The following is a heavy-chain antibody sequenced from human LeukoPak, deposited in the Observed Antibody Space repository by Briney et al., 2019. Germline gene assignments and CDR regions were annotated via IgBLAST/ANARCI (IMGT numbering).Heavy chain of an antibody. D-gene: IGHD3-10*01. CDR1: GGSISSYY. Sequence: SETLSLTCTVSGGSISSYYWSWIRQPPGKGLEWIGYIYYSGSTNYNPSLKSRVTISVDTSKNQFSLKLSSVTAADTAVYYCARGVLSGAFDIWGQGTMVTVSS. J-gene: IGHJ3*02. CDR3: ARGVLSGAFDI. V-gene: IGHV4-59*01. CDR2: IYYSGST.